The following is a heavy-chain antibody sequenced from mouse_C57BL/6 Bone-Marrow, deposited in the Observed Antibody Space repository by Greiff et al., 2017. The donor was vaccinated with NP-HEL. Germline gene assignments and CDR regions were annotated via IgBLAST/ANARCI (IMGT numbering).Heavy chain of an antibody. D-gene: IGHD3-1*01. CDR2: INPYNGGT. CDR1: GYTFTDYY. Sequence: VQLKQSGPVLVKPGASVTMSCTASGYTFTDYYMNWVKQSPGKGLEWIGVINPYNGGTSYTQKFKGQATFTVDKSSRTAFMVLNLLTSEASAVSYSARGGAIGYWGQRTTLTDSS. J-gene: IGHJ2*01. CDR3: ARGGAIGY. V-gene: IGHV1-19*01.